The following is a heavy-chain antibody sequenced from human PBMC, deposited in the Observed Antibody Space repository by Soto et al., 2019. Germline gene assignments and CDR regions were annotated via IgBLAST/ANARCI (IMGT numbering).Heavy chain of an antibody. CDR2: IKQDGSEK. Sequence: EVQLVESGGGLVQPGGSLRLSCAASGFTFSSYWMSWVRQAPGKGLEWVANIKQDGSEKYYVDSVKGRFTISRDNAKNSLYLKMNSLRAEDTAVYYCARSIAARLNWFAPWGQGTLVTVSS. CDR3: ARSIAARLNWFAP. CDR1: GFTFSSYW. D-gene: IGHD6-6*01. V-gene: IGHV3-7*01. J-gene: IGHJ5*02.